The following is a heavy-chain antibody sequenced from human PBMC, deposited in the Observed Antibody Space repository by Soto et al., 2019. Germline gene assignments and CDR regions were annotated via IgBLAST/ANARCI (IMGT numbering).Heavy chain of an antibody. Sequence: ASVKVSCKASGYTFSNYDINWVRQATGQGLEWMGWLNPNTDKTGSAQEFQGRVTMTRNTSISTAYLELSGLRSDDTAVYYCARGIKGLPPSAFDIWGQGTRVTVSS. CDR3: ARGIKGLPPSAFDI. J-gene: IGHJ3*02. CDR1: GYTFSNYD. D-gene: IGHD5-12*01. CDR2: LNPNTDKT. V-gene: IGHV1-8*01.